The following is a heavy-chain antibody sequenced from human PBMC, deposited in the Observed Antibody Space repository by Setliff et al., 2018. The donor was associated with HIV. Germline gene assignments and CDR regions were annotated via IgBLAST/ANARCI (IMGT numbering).Heavy chain of an antibody. CDR2: INHSGST. CDR1: GGSFSDYY. D-gene: IGHD6-19*01. CDR3: VRGPARAVARPGWLDP. Sequence: SETLSLTCAVYGGSFSDYYWSWIRQPPGKGPEWIGEINHSGSTNYNPSLKSRVTISVDTSKNQFSLKLSSVTAADTAVYYCVRGPARAVARPGWLDPWGQGTLVTVSS. J-gene: IGHJ5*02. V-gene: IGHV4-34*01.